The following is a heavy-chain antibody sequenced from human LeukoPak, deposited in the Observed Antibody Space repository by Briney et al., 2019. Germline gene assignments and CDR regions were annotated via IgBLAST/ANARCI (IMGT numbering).Heavy chain of an antibody. CDR2: ISSASNTI. CDR1: GFTFSSYS. D-gene: IGHD3-10*01. Sequence: PGESLRLSCAASGFTFSSYSMNWVRQAPGKGLEWTSYISSASNTIYYADSVKGRFTISRDNAKNSVYLQMNSLRAEDTAMYYCARDGWFGDYNWFDPWGQGTLVTVSS. V-gene: IGHV3-48*01. J-gene: IGHJ5*02. CDR3: ARDGWFGDYNWFDP.